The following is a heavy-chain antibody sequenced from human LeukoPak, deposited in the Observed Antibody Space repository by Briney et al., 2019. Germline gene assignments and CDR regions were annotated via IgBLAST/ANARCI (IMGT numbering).Heavy chain of an antibody. V-gene: IGHV3-23*01. D-gene: IGHD2-15*01. CDR2: ITGGAANT. J-gene: IGHJ4*02. Sequence: PGGSLRLSCAASGFTFSTYAMSWVRQAPGKGLQWVSGITGGAANTFYADSVMGRFTISRDNSKNTLYLQMNSLRAEDTAIYYCARRPVGYGFDYWGQGTLVTVSS. CDR1: GFTFSTYA. CDR3: ARRPVGYGFDY.